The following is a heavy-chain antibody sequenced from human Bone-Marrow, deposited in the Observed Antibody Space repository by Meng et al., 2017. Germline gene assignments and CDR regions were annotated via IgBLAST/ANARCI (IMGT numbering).Heavy chain of an antibody. D-gene: IGHD3-10*01. J-gene: IGHJ4*02. CDR2: MNPNSGNT. V-gene: IGHV1-8*03. Sequence: ASVKVSCKASGYTFTSYDINWVRQATGQGLEWMGWMNPNSGNTGYAQKFQARVTITRNTPISTAYMELSSLQSEDTAVYYCARGRRNYYGSGEQPDYWGQGTLVTVSS. CDR3: ARGRRNYYGSGEQPDY. CDR1: GYTFTSYD.